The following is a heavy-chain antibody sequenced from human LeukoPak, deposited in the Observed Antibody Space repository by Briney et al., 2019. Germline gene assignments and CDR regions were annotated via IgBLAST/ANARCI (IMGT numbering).Heavy chain of an antibody. Sequence: PSQTLSLTCAVSGVSISSGGFSWSWIRQAPGKGLEWVGFMYYSGSTHYNPSLKSRVTILLDTSKNQFSLNLSSVTAADTAVYYCARVICSGGSCRFDYWGQGTLVTVSS. CDR1: GVSISSGGFS. CDR2: MYYSGST. CDR3: ARVICSGGSCRFDY. J-gene: IGHJ4*02. D-gene: IGHD2-15*01. V-gene: IGHV4-30-4*07.